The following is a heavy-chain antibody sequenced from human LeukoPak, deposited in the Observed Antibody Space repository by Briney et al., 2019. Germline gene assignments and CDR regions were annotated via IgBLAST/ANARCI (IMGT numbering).Heavy chain of an antibody. CDR3: AREYSSSSDRLDY. CDR2: ISSSGSYI. CDR1: GFTFSYYS. V-gene: IGHV3-21*01. J-gene: IGHJ4*02. Sequence: GGSLRLSCAASGFTFSYYSMNWVRQAPGQGLEWVSSISSSGSYIYYADSVKGRFTLSRDNDEKSLYLQMNSLRAEDTAVYYCAREYSSSSDRLDYWGQGTLVTVSS. D-gene: IGHD6-6*01.